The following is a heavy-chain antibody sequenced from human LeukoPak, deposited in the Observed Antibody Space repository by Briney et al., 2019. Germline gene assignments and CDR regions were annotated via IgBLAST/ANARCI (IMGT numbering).Heavy chain of an antibody. D-gene: IGHD6-19*01. CDR2: MNVDGSSI. Sequence: GVLRLSCAASGFMFNNYWMHWVRQAPGKGLVWVSRMNVDGSSISYADSVKGRFTISRDNAKNTLYLQMNSLRAEDTAVYYCAKDGRIAVAGTFADYWGQGTLVTVSS. V-gene: IGHV3-74*01. J-gene: IGHJ4*02. CDR1: GFMFNNYW. CDR3: AKDGRIAVAGTFADY.